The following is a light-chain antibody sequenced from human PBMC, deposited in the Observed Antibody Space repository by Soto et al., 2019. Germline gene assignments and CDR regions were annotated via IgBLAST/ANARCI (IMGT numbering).Light chain of an antibody. V-gene: IGLV2-23*01. CDR3: CSYAGSSTYV. Sequence: QSVLTEPASVSGSTGQSFTISCTGTISDVVMYNIVSWYQQHPGKAPKLMIYEGSNRPSGLSNRFSGSKSGNTASLTISGLQAEDEADYVCCSYAGSSTYVFGTGTKVTVL. CDR2: EGS. CDR1: ISDVVMYNI. J-gene: IGLJ1*01.